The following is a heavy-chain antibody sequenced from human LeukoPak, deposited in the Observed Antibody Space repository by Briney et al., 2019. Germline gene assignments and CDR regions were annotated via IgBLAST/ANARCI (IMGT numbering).Heavy chain of an antibody. CDR2: ISGSGGST. CDR1: GFTFSSYA. D-gene: IGHD6-13*01. CDR3: ARDPQYSSSRNFDY. V-gene: IGHV3-23*01. J-gene: IGHJ4*02. Sequence: GGSLRLSCAASGFTFSSYAMSWVRQAPGKGLEWVSAISGSGGSTYYADSVKGRFTISRDNSKNTLYLQMNSLRAEDTAVYYCARDPQYSSSRNFDYWGQGTLVTVSS.